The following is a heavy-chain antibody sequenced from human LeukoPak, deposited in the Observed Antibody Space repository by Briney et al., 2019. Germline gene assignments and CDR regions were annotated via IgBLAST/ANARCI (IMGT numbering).Heavy chain of an antibody. V-gene: IGHV1-69*13. CDR2: LIPIFGTP. Sequence: ASVKVSCKASGGTFRSYVVSWVRQAPGQGLEWMGGLIPIFGTPTLAQKFQGRVTITAHESTSTVYMELNSLRSEDTAVYYCARGLTMIVVLSAFDIWGQGTMVTVSS. J-gene: IGHJ3*02. CDR1: GGTFRSYV. D-gene: IGHD3-22*01. CDR3: ARGLTMIVVLSAFDI.